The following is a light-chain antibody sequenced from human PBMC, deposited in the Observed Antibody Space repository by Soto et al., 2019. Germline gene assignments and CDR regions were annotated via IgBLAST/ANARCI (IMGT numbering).Light chain of an antibody. CDR3: AAWDDSLNGWV. V-gene: IGLV1-44*01. J-gene: IGLJ3*02. CDR1: SSNIGSNT. CDR2: SNN. Sequence: QSVLTQPPSASGTPGQRVTISCSGSSSNIGSNTVNWYQQLPGTAPKLLTYSNNQRPSGVPDRFSGSKSGTSASLAISGLQSEDEADYYSAAWDDSLNGWVFGGGTKLTVL.